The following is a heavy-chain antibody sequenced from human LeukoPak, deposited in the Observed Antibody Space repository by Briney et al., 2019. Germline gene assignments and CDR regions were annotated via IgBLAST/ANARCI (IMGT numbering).Heavy chain of an antibody. D-gene: IGHD5-18*01. CDR3: AKDLEYEVLWGYTEI. Sequence: GGSLRPSCSASGFTFRSYVMHGVRQAPGKGLEWVAVISYDGSSKYYADSVKGRFTISRDNSKNTLYLQMNSLRAEDTAVYFCAKDLEYEVLWGYTEIWGQRALVTVSS. J-gene: IGHJ4*02. V-gene: IGHV3-30*18. CDR2: ISYDGSSK. CDR1: GFTFRSYV.